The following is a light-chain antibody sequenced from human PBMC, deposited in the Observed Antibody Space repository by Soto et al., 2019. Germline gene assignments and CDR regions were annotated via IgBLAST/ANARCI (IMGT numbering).Light chain of an antibody. CDR3: QQTYSVPPT. J-gene: IGKJ1*01. V-gene: IGKV1-39*01. CDR2: SSS. Sequence: DINVTQSPSSMSASVGDRVTLTCRTSQHVATYLNWYQQKSGRAPTLLIYSSSGLQPGVSPRFSGSGSGTDFTLTISSLQSEDFATYFCQQTYSVPPTFGQGTKVDIK. CDR1: QHVATY.